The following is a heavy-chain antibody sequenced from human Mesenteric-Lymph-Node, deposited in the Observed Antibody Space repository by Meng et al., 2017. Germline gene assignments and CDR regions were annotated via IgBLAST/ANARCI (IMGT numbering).Heavy chain of an antibody. CDR2: IYYSGST. Sequence: QVQLQESGPGLVKRSGTRSLPCAVSGGSVSSGSYYWSWIRQPPGKGLEWIGYIYYSGSTNYNPSLKSRVTISVDTSKNQFSLKLSSVTAADTAVYYCARLSWLQYSLDYWGQGTLVTVSS. D-gene: IGHD5-24*01. J-gene: IGHJ4*02. V-gene: IGHV4-61*01. CDR3: ARLSWLQYSLDY. CDR1: GGSVSSGSYY.